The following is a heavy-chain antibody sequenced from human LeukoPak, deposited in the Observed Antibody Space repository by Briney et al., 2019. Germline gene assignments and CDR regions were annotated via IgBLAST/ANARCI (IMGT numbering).Heavy chain of an antibody. CDR1: GGSISSSSYY. CDR3: ARRRDSSSWYEEDY. CDR2: IYYSGST. Sequence: PSETLSLTCTVSGGSISSSSYYWGWIRQPPGEGLEWIGSIYYSGSTYYNPSLKSRVTISGDTSKNQLSLKLSSVTAADTAVYYCARRRDSSSWYEEDYWGQGTLVTVSS. V-gene: IGHV4-39*01. D-gene: IGHD6-13*01. J-gene: IGHJ4*02.